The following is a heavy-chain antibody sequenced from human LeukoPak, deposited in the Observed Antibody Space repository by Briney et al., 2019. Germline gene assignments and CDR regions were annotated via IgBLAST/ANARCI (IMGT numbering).Heavy chain of an antibody. J-gene: IGHJ4*02. D-gene: IGHD6-19*01. CDR2: IESDGSST. CDR3: ARDPSSFSGFFDY. Sequence: GGSLRLSCAASGLTFSNYWMHWVRQAPGKGLVWVSRIESDGSSTSYADSVKGRFTIARDNAKNTLYLQMNSLRAEDTAVYYCARDPSSFSGFFDYWGQGTLVTVSS. CDR1: GLTFSNYW. V-gene: IGHV3-74*01.